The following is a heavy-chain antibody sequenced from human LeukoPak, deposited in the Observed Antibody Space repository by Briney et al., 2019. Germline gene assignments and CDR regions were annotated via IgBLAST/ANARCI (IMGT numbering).Heavy chain of an antibody. CDR2: ISSSSSYI. V-gene: IGHV3-21*01. D-gene: IGHD6-6*01. J-gene: IGHJ6*03. CDR1: GFTFSSYS. CDR3: ARDISSSYYYYMDV. Sequence: PGGSLRLSCAASGFTFSSYSMNWVRQAPGKGLEWVSSISSSSSYIYYADSVKGRFTISRDNAKNSLSLQMNSLRAEDTAVYYCARDISSSYYYYMDVWGNGTTVTVSS.